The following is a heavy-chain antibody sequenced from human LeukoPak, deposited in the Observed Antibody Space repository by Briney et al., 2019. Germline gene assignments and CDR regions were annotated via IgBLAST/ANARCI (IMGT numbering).Heavy chain of an antibody. V-gene: IGHV3-21*01. J-gene: IGHJ6*03. CDR1: GFPFSSYR. CDR3: ASDVPDHRRKLTATTSYYYYYYMDV. CDR2: ISSSSSHI. Sequence: GGSLRLSCGASGFPFSSYRMNWVRQAPGKGLEWVSSISSSSSHIYYAHSVKGRYTIPRDNPKNSLYLQLNSLRADHTAVYYCASDVPDHRRKLTATTSYYYYYYMDVWGKGTTVTVSS. D-gene: IGHD1-7*01.